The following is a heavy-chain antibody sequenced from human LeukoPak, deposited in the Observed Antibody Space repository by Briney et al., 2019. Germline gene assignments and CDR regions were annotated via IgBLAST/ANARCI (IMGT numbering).Heavy chain of an antibody. D-gene: IGHD6-13*01. Sequence: SETLSLTCAVYGGSFSGYYWSWIRQPPGKGLEWIGEINHSGSTNYNPSLKSRVTVSIDTSKNQFSLKLSSVTAADTAVYYCARTEQQLVPWFDPWGQGTLVTVSS. V-gene: IGHV4-34*01. J-gene: IGHJ5*02. CDR1: GGSFSGYY. CDR3: ARTEQQLVPWFDP. CDR2: INHSGST.